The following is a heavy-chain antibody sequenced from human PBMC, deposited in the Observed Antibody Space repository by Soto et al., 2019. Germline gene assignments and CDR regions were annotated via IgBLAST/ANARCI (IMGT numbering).Heavy chain of an antibody. J-gene: IGHJ3*02. Sequence: GGSLRLSCAASGFTFSSYAMSWVRQAPGKGLEWVSAISGSGGSTYYADSVKGRFTISRDNSKNTLYLQMNSLRAEDTAVYYCAKDFYDYIWGSSAQAFDIWGQGTMVTVSS. CDR3: AKDFYDYIWGSSAQAFDI. D-gene: IGHD3-16*01. V-gene: IGHV3-23*01. CDR1: GFTFSSYA. CDR2: ISGSGGST.